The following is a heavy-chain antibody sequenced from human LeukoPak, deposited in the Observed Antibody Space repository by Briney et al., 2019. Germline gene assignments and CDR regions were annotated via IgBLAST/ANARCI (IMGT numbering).Heavy chain of an antibody. CDR3: AKDPIYDYVWGSYRPPYYFDY. J-gene: IGHJ4*02. CDR1: GFSVSTNY. V-gene: IGHV3-53*01. Sequence: GGSLRLSCAASGFSVSTNYMGWVRQAPGKGLEWVSVIYSDGSTHYAESVKGRFTISRDNSMNALYLQMNSLRAEDTAVYYCAKDPIYDYVWGSYRPPYYFDYWGQGTLVTVSS. CDR2: IYSDGST. D-gene: IGHD3-16*02.